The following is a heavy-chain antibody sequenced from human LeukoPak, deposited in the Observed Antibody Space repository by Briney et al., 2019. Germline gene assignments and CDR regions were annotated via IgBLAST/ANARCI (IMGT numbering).Heavy chain of an antibody. CDR1: GGTFSSYA. J-gene: IGHJ4*02. CDR3: ARAPSIAAAGTRFDY. CDR2: IIPILGIA. Sequence: ASVKVSCKASGGTFSSYAISWVRQAPGQGLEWMGRIIPILGIANYAQEFQGRVTITADKSTSTAYMELSSLRSEDTAVYYCARAPSIAAAGTRFDYWGQGTLVTVSS. V-gene: IGHV1-69*04. D-gene: IGHD6-13*01.